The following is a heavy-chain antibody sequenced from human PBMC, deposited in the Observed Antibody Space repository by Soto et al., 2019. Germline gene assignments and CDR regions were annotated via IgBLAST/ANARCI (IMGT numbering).Heavy chain of an antibody. Sequence: EVQLVESGGGLVQPGRSLRLSCEVSGFTFDDYAMHWVRQAPGKGLEWVSGLSWNGDYTGYADSVKGRFTISRDNTKNSLYLQMTSLRAEDTALYYCAKGTRSSYYYGMDVWGQGTTVTVSS. CDR2: LSWNGDYT. J-gene: IGHJ6*02. D-gene: IGHD6-6*01. CDR3: AKGTRSSYYYGMDV. V-gene: IGHV3-9*01. CDR1: GFTFDDYA.